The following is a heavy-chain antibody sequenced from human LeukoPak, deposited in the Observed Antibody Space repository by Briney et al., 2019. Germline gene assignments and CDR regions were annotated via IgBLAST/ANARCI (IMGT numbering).Heavy chain of an antibody. CDR1: GYTFTSYG. V-gene: IGHV1-18*01. Sequence: ASVKVSCKASGYTFTSYGISWVRQAPGQGLEWMGWISAYNGNTNYAQKLQGRVTMTTDTSTSTAYMELSSLRSEDTAVYYCATVWFGELTLNYWGQGTLVTVSS. CDR2: ISAYNGNT. CDR3: ATVWFGELTLNY. D-gene: IGHD3-10*01. J-gene: IGHJ4*02.